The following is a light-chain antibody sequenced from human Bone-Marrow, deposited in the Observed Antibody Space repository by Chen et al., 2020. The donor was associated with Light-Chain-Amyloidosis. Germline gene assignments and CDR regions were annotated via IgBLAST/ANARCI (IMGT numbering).Light chain of an antibody. CDR3: QVWDRSSDRPV. CDR2: DDS. J-gene: IGLJ3*02. Sequence: YVLTQPSSVSVAPGQTATIACWGNNIGSTSVHRYQQTPGQAPLLVVYDDSDRPSGIPERLSGSNSGNTATLTISRVEAGDEADYYCQVWDRSSDRPVFGGGTKLTVL. V-gene: IGLV3-21*02. CDR1: NIGSTS.